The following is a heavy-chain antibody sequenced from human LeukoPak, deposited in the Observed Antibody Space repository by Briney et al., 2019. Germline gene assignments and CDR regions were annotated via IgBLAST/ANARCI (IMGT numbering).Heavy chain of an antibody. J-gene: IGHJ4*02. V-gene: IGHV3-53*03. CDR3: ARGLGYCTSTTCLLSFYY. CDR2: VYRGDST. CDR1: GFTDCSYL. D-gene: IGHD2-2*01. Sequence: GGPLRHLYSPWGFTDCSYLMPWLRQPPGKGVEGVSVVYRGDSTYYADSVQGRFTVYIDNSKNTPYLQMNSLRAEHTPMYLCARGLGYCTSTTCLLSFYYWGQGTLVTVSS.